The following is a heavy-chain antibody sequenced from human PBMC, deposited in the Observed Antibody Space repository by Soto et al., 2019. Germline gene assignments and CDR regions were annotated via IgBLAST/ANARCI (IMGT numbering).Heavy chain of an antibody. CDR1: GFTFSSYG. Sequence: QVPLVESGGGVVQPGRSLRLSCAASGFTFSSYGMHWVRQAPGKGLEWVAVISYDGSNKYYADSVKGRFTISRDNSKNTLYLQMNSLRAEDTAVYYCAKPHGLAAAGWTPWFDPWGQGTLVTVSS. D-gene: IGHD6-13*01. V-gene: IGHV3-30*18. CDR2: ISYDGSNK. CDR3: AKPHGLAAAGWTPWFDP. J-gene: IGHJ5*02.